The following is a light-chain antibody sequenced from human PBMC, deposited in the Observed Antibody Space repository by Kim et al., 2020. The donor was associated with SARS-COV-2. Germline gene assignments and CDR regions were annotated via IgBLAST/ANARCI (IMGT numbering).Light chain of an antibody. CDR1: KLGEKF. CDR2: EDN. V-gene: IGLV3-1*01. CDR3: QTWDGSAAV. Sequence: SVSPGQTATTTCSGQKLGEKFACWYQQMPGRSPTLLIYEDNKRPPGIPERFSGSNSGDTATLTISGTQAVDEADYYCQTWDGSAAVFGGGTQLTVL. J-gene: IGLJ3*02.